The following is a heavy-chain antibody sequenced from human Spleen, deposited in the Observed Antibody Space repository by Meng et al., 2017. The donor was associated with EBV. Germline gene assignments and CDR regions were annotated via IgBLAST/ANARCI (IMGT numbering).Heavy chain of an antibody. V-gene: IGHV1-46*01. D-gene: IGHD3-9*01. CDR2: INPSGSST. J-gene: IGHJ4*02. CDR3: ARAPYDILTGYRTGALDY. CDR1: GYTFTSYY. Sequence: QGERVHAGAEVKKPGASVKVSCKASGYTFTSYYIHWVRQAPGQGLEWMGIINPSGSSTSYAQKFQGRVTMTRDTSTSTVYMELSSLRSEDTAVYYCARAPYDILTGYRTGALDYWGQGTLVTVSS.